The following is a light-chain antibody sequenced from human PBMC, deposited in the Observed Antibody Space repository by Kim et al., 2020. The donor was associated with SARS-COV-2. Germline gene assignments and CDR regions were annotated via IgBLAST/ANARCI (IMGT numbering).Light chain of an antibody. Sequence: IQLTQSPSSLSASVGDRVTITCRASQGISSYLAWFQQKPGTAPKLLMYDASTLQSGVPSRFSGSGSGTDFTLTITSLQPEDFATYYCQQVNSYPRTFGGGTKVDIK. J-gene: IGKJ4*01. CDR2: DAS. CDR3: QQVNSYPRT. CDR1: QGISSY. V-gene: IGKV1-9*01.